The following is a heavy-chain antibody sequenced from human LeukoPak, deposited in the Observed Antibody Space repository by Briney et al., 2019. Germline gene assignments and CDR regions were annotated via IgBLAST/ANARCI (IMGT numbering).Heavy chain of an antibody. CDR3: ARAGGSYQGPDY. Sequence: ASVKVSCKASGYTFTGYYMHWVRQAPGQGLEWMGWINPNSGGTNYAQKFQGRVTMTRDTSISTAYMELSRLRSDDTAAYYCARAGGSYQGPDYWGQGTLVTVSS. V-gene: IGHV1-2*02. J-gene: IGHJ4*02. CDR2: INPNSGGT. CDR1: GYTFTGYY. D-gene: IGHD1-26*01.